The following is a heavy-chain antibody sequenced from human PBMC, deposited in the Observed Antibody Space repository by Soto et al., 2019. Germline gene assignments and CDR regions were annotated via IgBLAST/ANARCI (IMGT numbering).Heavy chain of an antibody. D-gene: IGHD2-15*01. Sequence: EVQVVESGGGLVQPGGSLRLSCAAFGFPFSDHYMDWVRQAPGKGLEWVGRIRNKANSYPTEYVASVKGRFTVSRDDSKKSLFLQMNSLKTEDTAVYYCSREGFCTGGSCYSSYLDFWGQGTLVTVSS. CDR3: SREGFCTGGSCYSSYLDF. CDR2: IRNKANSYPT. J-gene: IGHJ4*02. CDR1: GFPFSDHY. V-gene: IGHV3-72*01.